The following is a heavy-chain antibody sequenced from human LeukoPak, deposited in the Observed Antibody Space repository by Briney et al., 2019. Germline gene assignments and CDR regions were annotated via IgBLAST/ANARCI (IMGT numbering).Heavy chain of an antibody. CDR1: GGSFSGYY. V-gene: IGHV4-34*01. CDR2: INHSGST. D-gene: IGHD3-10*01. J-gene: IGHJ4*02. CDR3: ARGLNYYGSGSYLDY. Sequence: SETLSLTCAVYGGSFSGYYWSWIRQPPGTGLEWIGEINHSGSTNYNPSLKSRVTISVDTSKNQFSLKLSSVTAADTAVYYCARGLNYYGSGSYLDYWGQGTLVTVSS.